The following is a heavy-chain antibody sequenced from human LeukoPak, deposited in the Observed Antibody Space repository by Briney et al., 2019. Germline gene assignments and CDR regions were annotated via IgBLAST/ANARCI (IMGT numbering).Heavy chain of an antibody. Sequence: TGGSLRLSCAASGFTFSTYAMHWVRQAPGKGLEWVAFISYDGTNKYCADSVKGRFTISRDNAKNSLYLQMNSLRAEDTAVYYCARETNYDILTGYYKSDAFDIWGQGTMVTVSS. J-gene: IGHJ3*02. CDR3: ARETNYDILTGYYKSDAFDI. CDR2: ISYDGTNK. CDR1: GFTFSTYA. V-gene: IGHV3-30-3*01. D-gene: IGHD3-9*01.